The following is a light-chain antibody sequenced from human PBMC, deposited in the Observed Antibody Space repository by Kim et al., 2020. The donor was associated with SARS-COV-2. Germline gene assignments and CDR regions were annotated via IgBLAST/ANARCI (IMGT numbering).Light chain of an antibody. CDR2: GAS. J-gene: IGKJ5*01. CDR3: QQSIRIPRT. CDR1: QSVSSY. V-gene: IGKV3-15*01. Sequence: VYRGERGTLSCSASQSVSSYLNWYQQKPEKAPRLLIYGASTRCTGVPARFSGSGSGTEFTLTISSLQTEDFAIYYCQQSIRIPRTFGEGTRLEIK.